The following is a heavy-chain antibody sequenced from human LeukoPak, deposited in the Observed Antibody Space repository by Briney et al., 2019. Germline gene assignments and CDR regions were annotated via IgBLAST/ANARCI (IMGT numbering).Heavy chain of an antibody. CDR1: GGSISTSNYY. D-gene: IGHD3-10*01. CDR2: IYYSGST. V-gene: IGHV4-39*07. CDR3: ARDLLGALDY. Sequence: SETLSLTCTVSGGSISTSNYYWGWIRQPPGKGLEWIGSIYYSGSTYYNPSLKSRVTISVDTSKNQFSLKLSSVTAADTAVYYCARDLLGALDYWGQGTLVTVSS. J-gene: IGHJ4*02.